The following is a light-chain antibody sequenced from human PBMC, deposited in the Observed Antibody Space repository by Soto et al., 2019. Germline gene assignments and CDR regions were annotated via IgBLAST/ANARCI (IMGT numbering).Light chain of an antibody. V-gene: IGLV1-51*01. CDR3: ATWDRSLSVGV. CDR2: DND. J-gene: IGLJ2*01. Sequence: QSVLTQPPSVSAAPGQTVTISCSGSSSNIGNNYVFWYQQLPGTAPKLLIYDNDKRPSGIPDRFSGSKSGTSATLGITGLQTGDEPDYYCATWDRSLSVGVFGGGTKLTVL. CDR1: SSNIGNNY.